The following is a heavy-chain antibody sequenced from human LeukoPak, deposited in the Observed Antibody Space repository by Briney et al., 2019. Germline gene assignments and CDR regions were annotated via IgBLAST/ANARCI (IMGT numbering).Heavy chain of an antibody. CDR3: ARDALHYYGSGRYGMDV. CDR2: ISYDGSNK. V-gene: IGHV3-30-3*01. CDR1: GFTFSSYA. D-gene: IGHD3-10*01. J-gene: IGHJ6*02. Sequence: GGSLRLSCAASGFTFSSYAMHWVRQAPGKGLEWVAVISYDGSNKYYADSVKGQFTISRDNSKNTLYLQMNSLRAEDTAVYYCARDALHYYGSGRYGMDVWGQGTTVTVSS.